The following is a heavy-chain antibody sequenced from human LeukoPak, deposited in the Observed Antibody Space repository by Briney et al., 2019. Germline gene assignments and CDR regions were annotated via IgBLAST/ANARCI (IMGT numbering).Heavy chain of an antibody. J-gene: IGHJ4*02. CDR2: IKADGSEK. CDR3: ARDHPYYDISGPRFDY. Sequence: GGSLRLSCAASGYTFSDYLMTWVRQAPGKGLEWVADIKADGSEKYYADSVRGRFTIIRDNAENSLYLQMNSLRAEDTAVYYCARDHPYYDISGPRFDYWGQGTRVTVSS. D-gene: IGHD3-9*01. V-gene: IGHV3-7*01. CDR1: GYTFSDYL.